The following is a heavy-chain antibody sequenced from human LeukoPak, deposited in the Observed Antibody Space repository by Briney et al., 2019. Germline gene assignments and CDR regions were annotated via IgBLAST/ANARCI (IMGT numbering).Heavy chain of an antibody. CDR3: ARHNFGADFWSGYSQ. CDR1: GYSFTTYW. CDR2: IYPGDSDT. D-gene: IGHD3-3*01. J-gene: IGHJ1*01. V-gene: IGHV5-51*01. Sequence: GESLKISCKGSGYSFTTYWIDWVRQMPGEGLEWMGIIYPGDSDTRYSPSFQGQVTISADKSISTAYLQWSSLKASDTAMYYCARHNFGADFWSGYSQWGQGTLVTVSS.